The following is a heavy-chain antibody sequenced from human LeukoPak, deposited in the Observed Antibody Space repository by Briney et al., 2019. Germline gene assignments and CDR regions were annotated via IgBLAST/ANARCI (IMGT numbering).Heavy chain of an antibody. J-gene: IGHJ4*02. Sequence: SETLSLTCTVSGGSISSYYWSWIRQPPGKGLEWIGYIYYSGSTNYNPSLKSRVTISVDTSKNQFSLKLSSVTAADTAVYYCARGRGSSWSPDYFDYRGQGTLVTVSS. CDR1: GGSISSYY. CDR3: ARGRGSSWSPDYFDY. V-gene: IGHV4-59*12. D-gene: IGHD6-13*01. CDR2: IYYSGST.